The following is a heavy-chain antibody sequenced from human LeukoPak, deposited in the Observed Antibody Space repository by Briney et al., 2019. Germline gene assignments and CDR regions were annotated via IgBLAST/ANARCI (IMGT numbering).Heavy chain of an antibody. J-gene: IGHJ3*01. D-gene: IGHD6-6*01. Sequence: KTSETLSLTCAVYGGSFNDSYWTWIRQPPGKGLEWIGEINHSGNTNYNPSLRSRVTVLVDTPKHQFFLKLTSLTAADTAVYFCARPHRPEAFNVWGQGTMVTVSS. CDR3: ARPHRPEAFNV. CDR2: INHSGNT. CDR1: GGSFNDSY. V-gene: IGHV4-34*01.